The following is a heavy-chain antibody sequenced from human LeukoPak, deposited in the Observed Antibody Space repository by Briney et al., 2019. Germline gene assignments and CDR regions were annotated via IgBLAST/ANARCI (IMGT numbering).Heavy chain of an antibody. CDR1: GYTFTTYY. J-gene: IGHJ4*02. D-gene: IGHD3-22*01. CDR3: ARGTHIDSSGYYAGHFDY. Sequence: GASVKVSCKASGYTFTTYYMHCVRQAPGQGLEWMGIINPTGGSTYYAQKFLGRVTMTRDTSTSTVYMDLSSLRSEDTAVYCCARGTHIDSSGYYAGHFDYWGQGTLVTVSS. V-gene: IGHV1-46*01. CDR2: INPTGGST.